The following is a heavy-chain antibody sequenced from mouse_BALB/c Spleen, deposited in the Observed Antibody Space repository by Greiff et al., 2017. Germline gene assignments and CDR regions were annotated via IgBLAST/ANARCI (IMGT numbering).Heavy chain of an antibody. Sequence: EVQGVESGGGLVKPGGSLKLSCAASGFTFSSYAMSWVRQTPEKRLEWVASISSGGSTYYPDSVKGRFTISRDNARNILYLQMSSLRSEDTAMYYCARVTTATFAYWGQGTLVTVSA. CDR2: ISSGGST. CDR3: ARVTTATFAY. J-gene: IGHJ3*01. V-gene: IGHV5-6-5*01. CDR1: GFTFSSYA. D-gene: IGHD1-2*01.